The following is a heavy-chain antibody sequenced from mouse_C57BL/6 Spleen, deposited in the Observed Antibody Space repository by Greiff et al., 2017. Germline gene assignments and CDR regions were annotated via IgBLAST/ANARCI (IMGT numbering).Heavy chain of an antibody. V-gene: IGHV1-7*01. J-gene: IGHJ2*01. Sequence: VQLQQSGAELAKPGASVKLSCKASGYTFTSYWMHWVKQRPGQGLEWIGYINPSSGYTKYNQKFKDKATLTADKSSSTAYMQLSSLTYEDSAVYYCARDRYGSSYEGLYFDYWGQGTTLTVSS. CDR3: ARDRYGSSYEGLYFDY. D-gene: IGHD1-1*01. CDR1: GYTFTSYW. CDR2: INPSSGYT.